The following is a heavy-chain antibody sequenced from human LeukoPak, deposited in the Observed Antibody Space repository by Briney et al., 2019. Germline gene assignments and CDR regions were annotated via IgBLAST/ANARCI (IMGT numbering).Heavy chain of an antibody. J-gene: IGHJ4*02. V-gene: IGHV3-30-3*01. D-gene: IGHD1-26*01. Sequence: GGSLRLSCAASGFTFSSYAMHWVRQAPGKGLEWVAVISYDGSNKYYADSVKGRFTISRDNSKNTLYLQMNSLRAEDTAVYYCVKGELWELGYFDYWGQGTLVTVSS. CDR1: GFTFSSYA. CDR3: VKGELWELGYFDY. CDR2: ISYDGSNK.